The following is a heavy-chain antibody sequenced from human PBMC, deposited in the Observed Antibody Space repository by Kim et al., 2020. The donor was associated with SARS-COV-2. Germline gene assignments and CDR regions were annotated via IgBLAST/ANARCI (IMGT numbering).Heavy chain of an antibody. V-gene: IGHV4-34*01. D-gene: IGHD2-15*01. CDR1: GGSFSGYY. CDR3: AREYCSGGSCPINWFDP. CDR2: INHSGST. Sequence: SETLSLTCAVYGGSFSGYYWSWIRQPPGKGLEWIGEINHSGSTNYNPSLKSRVTISVDTSKNQFSLKLSSVTAADTAVYYCAREYCSGGSCPINWFDPWGQGTLVTVSS. J-gene: IGHJ5*02.